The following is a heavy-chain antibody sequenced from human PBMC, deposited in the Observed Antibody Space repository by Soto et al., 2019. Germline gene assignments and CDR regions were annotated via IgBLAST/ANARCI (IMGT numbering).Heavy chain of an antibody. CDR3: ARVPASRPPDY. J-gene: IGHJ4*02. CDR2: INHSGST. Sequence: SETLSLTSAVYGGSFSGYYGSWIRQPPGKGLEWIGEINHSGSTNYNPSLKSRVTISVDTSKNQFSLKLSSVTAADTAVYYCARVPASRPPDYWGQGTLVTVSS. CDR1: GGSFSGYY. V-gene: IGHV4-34*01.